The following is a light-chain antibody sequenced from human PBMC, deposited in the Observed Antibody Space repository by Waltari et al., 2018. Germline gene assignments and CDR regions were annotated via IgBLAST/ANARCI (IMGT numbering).Light chain of an antibody. CDR2: FNSDDRN. V-gene: IGLV4-69*01. CDR3: HTVGHGTCV. Sequence: PQKSPRCLITFNSDDRNTKGDGIPDRFSGSSSGAELYLTISSLQSEDDADYYCHTVGHGTCVFGGGTRLTVL. J-gene: IGLJ3*02.